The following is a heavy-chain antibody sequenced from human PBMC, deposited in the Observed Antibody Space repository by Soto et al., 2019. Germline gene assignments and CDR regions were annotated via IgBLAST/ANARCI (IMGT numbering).Heavy chain of an antibody. V-gene: IGHV3-9*01. Sequence: EVQLVESGGGLVQPGRSLRLSCAASGFTFDDYAMHWVRQAPGKGLEWVSGISWNSGSIGYADSVKGRFTISRDNAKNSLYLQMNSLRAEDTALYYCAKDEETTGAFDIWGQGTMVTVSS. CDR2: ISWNSGSI. CDR3: AKDEETTGAFDI. CDR1: GFTFDDYA. J-gene: IGHJ3*02. D-gene: IGHD4-17*01.